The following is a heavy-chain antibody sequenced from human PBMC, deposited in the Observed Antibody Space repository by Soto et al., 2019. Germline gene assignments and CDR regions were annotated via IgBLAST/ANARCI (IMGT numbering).Heavy chain of an antibody. J-gene: IGHJ4*02. Sequence: QVQLVQSGAEVKEPGASVKVSCRASGYTFSNYDMNWVRQATGQGPEWIGWMNPNTGDTGYAQKFQVRVTMTRDISTNTAYMELSSLRYEDTAVYYCAKVSRRGASIDYDYWGQGTLVTVYS. V-gene: IGHV1-8*01. CDR1: GYTFSNYD. CDR3: AKVSRRGASIDYDY. D-gene: IGHD3-22*01. CDR2: MNPNTGDT.